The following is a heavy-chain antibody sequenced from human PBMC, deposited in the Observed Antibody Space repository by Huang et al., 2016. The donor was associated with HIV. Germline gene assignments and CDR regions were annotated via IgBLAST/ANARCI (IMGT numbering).Heavy chain of an antibody. Sequence: QVQLVQSAAEVKKPGSSVKVSCEASGGTFSSYAISWVRQAPVQGLEWMGGIIPILGKTNYTQKFQGRVTITADESSSTAYMELRSLRSEDTAVYYCARASGRIQLPGGYFDLWGRGTLVTVSS. V-gene: IGHV1-69*01. D-gene: IGHD1-1*01. CDR1: GGTFSSYA. CDR3: ARASGRIQLPGGYFDL. J-gene: IGHJ2*01. CDR2: IIPILGKT.